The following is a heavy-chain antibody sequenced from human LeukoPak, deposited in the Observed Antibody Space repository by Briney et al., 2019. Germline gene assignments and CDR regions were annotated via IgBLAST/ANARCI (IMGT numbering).Heavy chain of an antibody. D-gene: IGHD2-2*02. CDR3: ARVRVCRSNSCYSTFDS. V-gene: IGHV3-7*04. CDR1: GFTFSSYW. CDR2: IKQDGSDK. J-gene: IGHJ4*02. Sequence: QPGGSLRLSCAASGFTFSSYWMTWVRQAPGKGLEWVANIKQDGSDKHYVDSVKGRFTISRDNAKNSLFLQMDSLRDEDTAVYYCARVRVCRSNSCYSTFDSWGQGTLVTVSS.